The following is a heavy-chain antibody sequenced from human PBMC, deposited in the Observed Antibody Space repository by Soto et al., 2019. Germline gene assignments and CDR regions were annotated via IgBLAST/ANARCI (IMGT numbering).Heavy chain of an antibody. CDR2: IVVGSGNT. V-gene: IGHV1-58*01. D-gene: IGHD6-13*01. CDR3: AAVGCISGSWYDTLDYYYYYGMDV. J-gene: IGHJ6*02. Sequence: GASVKVSCKASGFTFTSSAVQWVRQARGQRLEWIGWIVVGSGNTNYAQKFQERVTITRDMSTSTAYMELSSLRSEDTAVYYCAAVGCISGSWYDTLDYYYYYGMDVWGQGTTVTVSS. CDR1: GFTFTSSA.